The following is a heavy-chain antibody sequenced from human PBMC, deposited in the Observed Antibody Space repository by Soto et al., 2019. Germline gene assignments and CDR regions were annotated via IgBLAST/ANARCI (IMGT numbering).Heavy chain of an antibody. CDR2: IVPVFETT. CDR1: GGTFDSFA. Sequence: QMQLEQSGAEVKEPGASVKVSCKASGGTFDSFAISWVRQAPGQGLEWLGGIVPVFETTDYAQKFQDRVTITADGSTGTAYMELSSVTYEDTAIYYCASRIGDDPFVPLYYYYAMDVWGQGTTVTVSS. D-gene: IGHD3-16*01. CDR3: ASRIGDDPFVPLYYYYAMDV. V-gene: IGHV1-69*01. J-gene: IGHJ6*02.